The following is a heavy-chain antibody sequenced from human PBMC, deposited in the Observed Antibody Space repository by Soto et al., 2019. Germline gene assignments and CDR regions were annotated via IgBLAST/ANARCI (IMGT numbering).Heavy chain of an antibody. CDR3: ARGQRFSDWFDP. D-gene: IGHD3-3*01. CDR2: IYSSGNT. Sequence: SETLSLTCSVSGGTISGYYWTWIRQPAGKGLEWIGRIYSSGNTKYNPSLQSRVTMSLATSNNQFSLRLTSVTAADTAVYYCARGQRFSDWFDPWGQGTLVTVSS. J-gene: IGHJ5*02. V-gene: IGHV4-4*07. CDR1: GGTISGYY.